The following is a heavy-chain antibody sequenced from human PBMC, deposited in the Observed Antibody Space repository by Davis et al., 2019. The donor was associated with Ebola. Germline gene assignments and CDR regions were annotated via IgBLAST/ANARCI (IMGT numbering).Heavy chain of an antibody. V-gene: IGHV1-69*04. CDR1: GYTFTSYG. CDR2: IIPILGIA. CDR3: ARDGSVASIELDY. Sequence: SVKVSCKTSGYTFTSYGISWVRQAPGQGLEWMGRIIPILGIANYAQKFQGRVTITADKSTSTAYMELSSLRSEDTAVYYCARDGSVASIELDYWGQGTLVTVSS. J-gene: IGHJ4*02. D-gene: IGHD6-19*01.